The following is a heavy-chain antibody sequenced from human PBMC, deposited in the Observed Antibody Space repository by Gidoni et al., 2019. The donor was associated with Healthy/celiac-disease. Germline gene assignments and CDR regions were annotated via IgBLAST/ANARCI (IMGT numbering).Heavy chain of an antibody. Sequence: QVQLQQWGAGLLKPSETLSLTCAVYGGSFSGYYWSWIRQPPGKGLEWIGEINHSGSTNYNPSLKSRVTISVDTSKNQFSLKLSSVTAADTAVYYCARRNNGWYTHGIDYWGQGTLVPVSS. J-gene: IGHJ4*02. CDR1: GGSFSGYY. CDR3: ARRNNGWYTHGIDY. D-gene: IGHD6-19*01. CDR2: INHSGST. V-gene: IGHV4-34*01.